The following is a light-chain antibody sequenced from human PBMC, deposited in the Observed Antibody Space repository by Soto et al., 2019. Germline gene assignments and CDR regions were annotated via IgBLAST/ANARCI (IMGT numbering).Light chain of an antibody. CDR2: EGS. J-gene: IGLJ1*01. V-gene: IGLV2-23*01. CDR1: SSDVGNYNL. Sequence: QSVLTQPASVSGSPGQSITISCTGTSSDVGNYNLVSWYQQHPGKAPKLMIFEGSKRPSGVSNRFSGSKSGNTASLTISGLQAEDEADYYCCSYASGSTRYVFGTGTKLTVL. CDR3: CSYASGSTRYV.